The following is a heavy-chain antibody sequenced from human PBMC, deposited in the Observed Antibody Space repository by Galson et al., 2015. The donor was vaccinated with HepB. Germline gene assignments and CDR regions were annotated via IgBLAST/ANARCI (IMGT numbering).Heavy chain of an antibody. J-gene: IGHJ4*02. CDR2: TYYRSKWYN. V-gene: IGHV6-1*01. D-gene: IGHD6-19*01. Sequence: CAISGDSVSSNSAAWNWIRRSPSRGLEWLGRTYYRSKWYNDYAVSVKSRITINPDTSKNQFSLQLNSVTPEDTAVYYCARSLGYSSGWWGTFDYWGQGTLVTVSS. CDR1: GDSVSSNSAA. CDR3: ARSLGYSSGWWGTFDY.